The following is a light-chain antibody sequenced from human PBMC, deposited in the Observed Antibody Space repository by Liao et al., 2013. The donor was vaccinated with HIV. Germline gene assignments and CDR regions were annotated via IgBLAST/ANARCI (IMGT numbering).Light chain of an antibody. CDR3: QVWDSGSHHLV. J-gene: IGLJ2*01. V-gene: IGLV3-21*04. CDR1: NLGSKS. Sequence: SYELTQPPSVSVAPGKTARITCGGNNLGSKSVHWYQQKPGQAPILVIYYDSDRPSGIPERFSGSNFENTATLTISRVEAGDEADYYCQVWDSGSHHLVFGGGTKLTVL. CDR2: YDS.